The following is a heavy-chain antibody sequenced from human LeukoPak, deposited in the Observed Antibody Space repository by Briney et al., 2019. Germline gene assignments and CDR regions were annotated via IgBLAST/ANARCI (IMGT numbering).Heavy chain of an antibody. CDR2: ISTTGGTT. V-gene: IGHV3-23*01. D-gene: IGHD6-19*01. Sequence: PGRSLRLSCAASGLTFSSYGMSWVRQAPGRGLEWVSAISTTGGTTYYADSVRGRFTISRDNSRNTLYLQMNSLRAEDTAVYYCARGGSGWTWGQGTLVTVSS. CDR1: GLTFSSYG. CDR3: ARGGSGWT. J-gene: IGHJ5*02.